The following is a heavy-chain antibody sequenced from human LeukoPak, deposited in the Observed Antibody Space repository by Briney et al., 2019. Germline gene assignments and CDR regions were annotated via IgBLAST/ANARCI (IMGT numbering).Heavy chain of an antibody. CDR2: ISGSDGST. V-gene: IGHV3-23*01. CDR3: AKVHTSSWSH. CDR1: GFTFSSYA. Sequence: GGSLRLSCAASGFTFSSYAMSWVRQAPGRGLEWVSGISGSDGSTNYADSVKGRFTISRDNSKNTLYLQMTSLRAEDTAVYFCAKVHTSSWSHWGQGTLVTVSS. D-gene: IGHD2-2*01. J-gene: IGHJ4*02.